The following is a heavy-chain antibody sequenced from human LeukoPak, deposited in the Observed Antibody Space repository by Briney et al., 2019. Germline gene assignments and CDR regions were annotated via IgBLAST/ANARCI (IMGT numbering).Heavy chain of an antibody. V-gene: IGHV3-74*01. D-gene: IGHD2-15*01. CDR2: IVGDGSTT. CDR3: ARDVGYGMNV. J-gene: IGHJ6*02. CDR1: GFTFSPYW. Sequence: GGSLRLSCAASGFTFSPYWMHWVRQVPGKGLLWVSRIVGDGSTTSYADSVKGRSTISRDNAMNTLYLQMNSLRVEDTGVYYCARDVGYGMNVWGQGTTVTVSS.